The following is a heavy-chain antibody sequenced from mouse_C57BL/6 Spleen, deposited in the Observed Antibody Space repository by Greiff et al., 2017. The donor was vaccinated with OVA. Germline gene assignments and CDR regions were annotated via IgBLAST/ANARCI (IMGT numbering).Heavy chain of an antibody. D-gene: IGHD1-1*01. CDR1: GYTFTSYW. Sequence: QVQLQQPGAELVRPGSSVKLSCKASGYTFTSYWMHWVKQRPIQGLEWIGNIDPSDSETHYNQKFKDKATLTVDKSSSTAYMQLSSLTSEDSAVYYCARRGNYYGSSSTWFAYWGQGTLVTVSA. CDR2: IDPSDSET. CDR3: ARRGNYYGSSSTWFAY. V-gene: IGHV1-52*01. J-gene: IGHJ3*01.